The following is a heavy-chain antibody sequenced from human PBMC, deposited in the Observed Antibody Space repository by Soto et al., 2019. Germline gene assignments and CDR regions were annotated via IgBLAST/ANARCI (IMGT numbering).Heavy chain of an antibody. Sequence: PSETLSLTCAVSGVSISSGDWWSWVRQSPGKGLEWIAEVYHTGNTNFNPALKSRVTLSVDKSKNQFSLNLNSVTAADTAVYFCARDRGVVPPGGGMDVWGQGTTVTVSS. J-gene: IGHJ6*02. D-gene: IGHD3-10*01. CDR3: ARDRGVVPPGGGMDV. CDR1: GVSISSGDW. V-gene: IGHV4-4*02. CDR2: VYHTGNT.